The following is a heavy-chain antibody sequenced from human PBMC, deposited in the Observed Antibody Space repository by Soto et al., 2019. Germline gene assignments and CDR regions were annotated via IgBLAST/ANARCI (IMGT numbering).Heavy chain of an antibody. J-gene: IGHJ6*02. CDR1: GYTFSTYG. CDR3: ARMGDVPYYYYGMDV. V-gene: IGHV1-18*01. CDR2: INGYNGNT. Sequence: QVQLVQSGAEVKKPGASVKASCKASGYTFSTYGISWVRQAPGQGLEWMGWINGYNGNTNYAPKLQGRITMTTDTSTTTAYMELRSLRSDDTAVYYCARMGDVPYYYYGMDVWGQGTTVTVSS. D-gene: IGHD3-16*01.